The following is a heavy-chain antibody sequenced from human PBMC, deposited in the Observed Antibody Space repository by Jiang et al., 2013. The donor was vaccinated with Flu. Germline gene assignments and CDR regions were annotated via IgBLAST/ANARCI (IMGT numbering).Heavy chain of an antibody. CDR2: MNPNSGNT. D-gene: IGHD2-15*01. CDR3: AREVGGTIDY. CDR1: GYTFTGYY. V-gene: IGHV1-8*02. Sequence: KASGYTFTGYYMHWVRQAPGQGLEWMGWMNPNSGNTGYAQKFQGRVTMTRNTSISTAYMELSSLRSEDTAVYYCAREVGGTIDYWGQGTLVTVSS. J-gene: IGHJ4*02.